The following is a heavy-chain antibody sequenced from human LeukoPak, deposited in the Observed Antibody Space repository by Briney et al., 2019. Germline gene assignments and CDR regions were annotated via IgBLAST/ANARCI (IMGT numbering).Heavy chain of an antibody. D-gene: IGHD3-3*01. CDR2: IIPIFGTA. J-gene: IGHJ6*03. CDR3: ARWVWSGPHYYYYMDV. CDR1: GGTFSSYA. Sequence: SVKVSCKASGGTFSSYAISWVRQAPGQGLEWMGGIIPIFGTANYAQKFQGRVTITADESTSTAYMELSSLRSEDTAMYYCARWVWSGPHYYYYMDVWGKGTTVTVSS. V-gene: IGHV1-69*13.